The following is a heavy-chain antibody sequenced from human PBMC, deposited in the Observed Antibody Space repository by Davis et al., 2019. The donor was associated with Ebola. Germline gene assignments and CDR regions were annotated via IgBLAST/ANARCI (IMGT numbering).Heavy chain of an antibody. V-gene: IGHV4-39*07. CDR2: ITRSGST. D-gene: IGHD3-10*01. J-gene: IGHJ6*02. CDR3: ARRGRAVVRGIFYGMDV. Sequence: MPSETLSLTCTVSGGSIYSSSYYWGWLRQPPGNRLEWIGEITRSGSTTYNPSLKGRVIISLDTSNNQFSLRLTSVTAADTAIYYCARRGRAVVRGIFYGMDVWGQGTTATVSS. CDR1: GGSIYSSSYY.